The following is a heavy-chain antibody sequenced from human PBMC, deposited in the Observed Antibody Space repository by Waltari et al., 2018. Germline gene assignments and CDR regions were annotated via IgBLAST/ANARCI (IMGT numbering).Heavy chain of an antibody. J-gene: IGHJ5*02. CDR1: GFTVSSNY. V-gene: IGHV3-53*01. CDR2: IYSGGST. D-gene: IGHD3-10*01. CDR3: AKTYYYGSGSDGWFDP. Sequence: EVQLVESGGGLIQPGGSLRLSCEASGFTVSSNYMSWVRQAPGKGLEWVSVIYSGGSTYYADSVKGRFTISRDNSKNTLYLQMNSLRAEDTAVYYCAKTYYYGSGSDGWFDPWGQGTLVTVSS.